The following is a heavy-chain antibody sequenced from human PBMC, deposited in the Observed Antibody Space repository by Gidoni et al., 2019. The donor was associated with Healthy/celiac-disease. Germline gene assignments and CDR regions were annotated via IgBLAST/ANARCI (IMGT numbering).Heavy chain of an antibody. CDR1: GFTFDDYA. D-gene: IGHD3-22*01. CDR2: ISWNSGSI. CDR3: AKAIDSSGYYGMDV. V-gene: IGHV3-9*01. Sequence: EVQPVESGGGLVQPGRSLRLSCAASGFTFDDYAMHWVRQAPGKGLEWVSGISWNSGSIGYADSVKGRFTISRDNAKNSLYLQMNSLRAEDTALYYCAKAIDSSGYYGMDVWGQGTTVTVSS. J-gene: IGHJ6*02.